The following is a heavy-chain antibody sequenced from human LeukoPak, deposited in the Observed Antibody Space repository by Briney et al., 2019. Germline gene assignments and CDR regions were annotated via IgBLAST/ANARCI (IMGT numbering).Heavy chain of an antibody. J-gene: IGHJ5*02. CDR3: ARRVQLWPYNWFDP. CDR2: IYHSGST. Sequence: SETLSLTCAVSGYSISSGYYWGWIRQPPGKGLEWIGSIYHSGSTYYNPSLRSRVTISVGTSKNQFSLKLSSVTAADTAVYYCARRVQLWPYNWFDPWGQGTLVTVSS. D-gene: IGHD5-18*01. CDR1: GYSISSGYY. V-gene: IGHV4-38-2*01.